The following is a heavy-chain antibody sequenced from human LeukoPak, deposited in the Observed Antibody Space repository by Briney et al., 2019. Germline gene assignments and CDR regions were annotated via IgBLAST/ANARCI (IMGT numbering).Heavy chain of an antibody. CDR1: GFTFSDHY. CDR2: TRNKANSYTT. Sequence: PGGSLRLSCAASGFTFSDHYMDWVRQAPGKGLEWVGRTRNKANSYTTEYAASVKGRFTISRDDSKNSLYLQMNSLKTEDTAVYYCARTVGYYYYMDVWGKGTTVTISS. V-gene: IGHV3-72*01. CDR3: ARTVGYYYYMDV. J-gene: IGHJ6*03.